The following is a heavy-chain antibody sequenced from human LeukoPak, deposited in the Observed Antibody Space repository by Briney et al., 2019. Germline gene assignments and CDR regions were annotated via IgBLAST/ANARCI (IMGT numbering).Heavy chain of an antibody. D-gene: IGHD5-18*01. CDR1: GVIFSIYS. Sequence: GGSLRLSCASSGVIFSIYSMIWVRQAPGKGLEWVSYISSRSGTIYYADSVKGRFTISRDNAKNSLYLQMNSLRAVDTAVYYCTRRICKAMVIDYWGQGALVTVSS. CDR2: ISSRSGTI. V-gene: IGHV3-48*01. J-gene: IGHJ4*02. CDR3: TRRICKAMVIDY.